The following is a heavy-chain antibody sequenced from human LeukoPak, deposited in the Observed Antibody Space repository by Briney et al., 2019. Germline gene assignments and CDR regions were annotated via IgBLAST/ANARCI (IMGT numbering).Heavy chain of an antibody. CDR2: ISAYNGNT. CDR1: GYTFTSYG. CDR3: ARDVREGTMVRGVITPIDY. J-gene: IGHJ4*02. V-gene: IGHV1-18*01. D-gene: IGHD3-10*01. Sequence: ASVKVSCKASGYTFTSYGISWVRQAPGQGLEWMGWISAYNGNTNYAQKLQGRVTMTTDTSTSTAYMELRSLRSDDTAVYYCARDVREGTMVRGVITPIDYWGQGTLVTVSS.